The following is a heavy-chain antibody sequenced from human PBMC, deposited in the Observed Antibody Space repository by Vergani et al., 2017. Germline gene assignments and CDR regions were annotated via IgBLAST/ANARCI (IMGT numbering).Heavy chain of an antibody. J-gene: IGHJ6*02. CDR1: GYSFTSYW. D-gene: IGHD2-2*02. V-gene: IGHV5-51*03. CDR2: IYPGDSDT. Sequence: EVQLVQSGAEVKKPGESLKISCKGSGYSFTSYWIGWVRQMPGKGLEWMGIIYPGDSDTRYSPSFKGQVTISADKSISTAYLQWSSLKASDTAMYYCASSTSCYTGSGCYYYYGMDVWGQGTTVTVSS. CDR3: ASSTSCYTGSGCYYYYGMDV.